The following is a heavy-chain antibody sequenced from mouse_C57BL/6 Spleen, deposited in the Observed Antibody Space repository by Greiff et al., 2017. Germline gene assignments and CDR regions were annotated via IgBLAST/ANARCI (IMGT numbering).Heavy chain of an antibody. CDR3: ARDRSAGFAY. Sequence: VQLQQPGAELVMPGASVKLSCKASGYTFTSYWMHWVKQRPGQGLEWIGEIDPSDSYTNYNQKFKGKSTLTVDKSSSTAYMQLSSLTSEDSAVYYGARDRSAGFAYWGQGTLVTVSA. J-gene: IGHJ3*01. CDR1: GYTFTSYW. V-gene: IGHV1-69*01. CDR2: IDPSDSYT. D-gene: IGHD2-14*01.